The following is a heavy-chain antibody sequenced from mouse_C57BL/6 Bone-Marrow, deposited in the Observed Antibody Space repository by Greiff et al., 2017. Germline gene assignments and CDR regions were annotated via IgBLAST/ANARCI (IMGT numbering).Heavy chain of an antibody. CDR2: ILPGGGST. CDR1: GYTFTGYW. CDR3: ARPAQASFDY. Sequence: QVQLKESGAELMKPGASVKLSCKATGYTFTGYWIEWVKQRPGQGLEWIGEILPGGGSTNYNEKFKGKSTFTADTSSNTAYMQISSLTPEDSAIYYCARPAQASFDYWGQGTTLTVSA. D-gene: IGHD3-2*02. V-gene: IGHV1-9*01. J-gene: IGHJ2*01.